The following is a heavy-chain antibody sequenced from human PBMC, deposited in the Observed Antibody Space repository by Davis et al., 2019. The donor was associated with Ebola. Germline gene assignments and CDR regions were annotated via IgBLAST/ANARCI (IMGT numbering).Heavy chain of an antibody. CDR2: IHYLGNT. J-gene: IGHJ6*02. CDR1: GGSINNYF. D-gene: IGHD4-17*01. Sequence: SETLSLTCTVSGGSINNYFWSWIRQPPGKGLEWIGNIHYLGNTNYTPSLKSRVTMSVDTSKNPFPLKLSSVTAADTAVYYCARGNYGDYIVLYYYNMDVWGQGTTVTVSS. V-gene: IGHV4-59*01. CDR3: ARGNYGDYIVLYYYNMDV.